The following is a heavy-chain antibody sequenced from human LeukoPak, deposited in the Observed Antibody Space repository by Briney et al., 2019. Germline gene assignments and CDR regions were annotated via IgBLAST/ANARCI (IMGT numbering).Heavy chain of an antibody. Sequence: PGGSLRLSCATSGFTFGDYAMNWLRQAPGKGLEWVGFIRSKTYGGTTEYAASVKGRFTISRDDSKSIAYLQMNSLKTEDTAVYYCSRVGTLYSSSWYYFDYWGQGTLVTVSS. D-gene: IGHD6-13*01. CDR2: IRSKTYGGTT. CDR3: SRVGTLYSSSWYYFDY. V-gene: IGHV3-49*03. J-gene: IGHJ4*02. CDR1: GFTFGDYA.